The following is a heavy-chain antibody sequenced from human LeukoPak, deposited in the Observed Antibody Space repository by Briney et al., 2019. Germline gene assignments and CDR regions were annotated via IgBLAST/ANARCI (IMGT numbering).Heavy chain of an antibody. CDR1: GGTFSSYA. V-gene: IGHV1-69*13. D-gene: IGHD3-22*01. J-gene: IGHJ4*02. Sequence: SVKVSCKASGGTFSSYAISWVRQAPGQGLEWMGGIIPIFGTANYAQKFQGRVTITADESTSTAYMELSSLRSEDTAVYYCARLKQIDYYDSSGAGDYWGQGTLVTVSS. CDR3: ARLKQIDYYDSSGAGDY. CDR2: IIPIFGTA.